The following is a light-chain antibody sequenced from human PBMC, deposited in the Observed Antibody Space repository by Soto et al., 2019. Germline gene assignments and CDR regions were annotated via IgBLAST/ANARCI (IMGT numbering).Light chain of an antibody. CDR2: RTS. Sequence: EIVLTQSPATLSVSPGERATLSGRASQSVSINLAWYQQKPGQAPRVIMYRTSNRATGVPDRFTASGSGTDFTLTISGLEPEDFAVYFCQQYGSSPTFGQGTKVEIK. J-gene: IGKJ1*01. CDR1: QSVSIN. CDR3: QQYGSSPT. V-gene: IGKV3-20*01.